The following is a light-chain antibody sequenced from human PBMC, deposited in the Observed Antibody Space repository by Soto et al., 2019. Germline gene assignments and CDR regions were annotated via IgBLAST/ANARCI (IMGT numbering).Light chain of an antibody. CDR1: QAVSSIL. CDR2: GAS. CDR3: QQHGTSPI. V-gene: IGKV3-20*01. Sequence: EVVLTQSPGTLSLSPGERATLSCRASQAVSSILLAWYQQKPGQAPRLLIYGASSRATGIPDRFSGSGSGTDFTLTVCRLEPEDFAVYYCQQHGTSPIFGGGTKVDIK. J-gene: IGKJ4*01.